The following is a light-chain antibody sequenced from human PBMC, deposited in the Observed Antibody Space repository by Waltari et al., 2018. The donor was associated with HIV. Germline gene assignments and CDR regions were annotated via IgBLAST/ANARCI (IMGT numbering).Light chain of an antibody. V-gene: IGKV3-11*01. CDR3: QQRSTWPYI. CDR2: DAS. CDR1: QSISTY. Sequence: VLTQSPATLSLSPGESATLSCRASQSISTYLVWYQHTVGQPPRLLIYDASNRATGTPARFSGSGSGTDFTLTISSLEPEDFALYYCQQRSTWPYIFGQGTNLEIK. J-gene: IGKJ2*01.